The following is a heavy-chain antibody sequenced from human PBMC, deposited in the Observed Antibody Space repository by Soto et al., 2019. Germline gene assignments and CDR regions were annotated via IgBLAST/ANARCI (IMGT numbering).Heavy chain of an antibody. D-gene: IGHD3-10*01. CDR2: ISYDGSNK. CDR1: GFTFSSYA. CDR3: ARGGVELLWFGDQGGTLAYFQH. V-gene: IGHV3-30-3*01. Sequence: QVQLVESGGGVVQPGRSLRLSCAASGFTFSSYAMHWVRQAPGKGLEWVAVISYDGSNKYYADSVKGRFTISRDNSKNTLYLQMNSLRAEDTAVYYCARGGVELLWFGDQGGTLAYFQHWGQGTLVTVSS. J-gene: IGHJ1*01.